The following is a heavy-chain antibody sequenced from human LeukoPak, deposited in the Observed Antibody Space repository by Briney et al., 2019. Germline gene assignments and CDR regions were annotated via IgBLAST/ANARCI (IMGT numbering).Heavy chain of an antibody. CDR2: IYSAGTT. CDR3: ARYRTAYSSGWYGY. CDR1: GFIVSSHY. V-gene: IGHV3-53*01. Sequence: PGGSLRLSCAVSGFIVSSHYMTWVRQAPGKGLEWVSVIYSAGTTYYADSVKGRFAISRDNSKNTLYLHMNSLRAEDTAVYYCARYRTAYSSGWYGYWGQGTLVTVSS. D-gene: IGHD6-19*01. J-gene: IGHJ4*02.